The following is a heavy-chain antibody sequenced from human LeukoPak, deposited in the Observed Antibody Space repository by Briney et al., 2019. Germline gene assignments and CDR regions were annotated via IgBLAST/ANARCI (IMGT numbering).Heavy chain of an antibody. Sequence: GSSVKVSCKASGGTFSSYAVTWVRQAPGQGLEWMAGIIPIFGTADYAQKFQGRVTIAADESTSTAYMELSSLRSEDTAVYYCAKASIAVTTPFDYWGQGTLVTVSS. D-gene: IGHD4-17*01. CDR2: IIPIFGTA. V-gene: IGHV1-69*01. CDR3: AKASIAVTTPFDY. J-gene: IGHJ4*02. CDR1: GGTFSSYA.